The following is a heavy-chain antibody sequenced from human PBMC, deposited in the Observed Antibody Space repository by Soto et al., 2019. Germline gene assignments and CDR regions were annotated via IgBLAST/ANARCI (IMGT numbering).Heavy chain of an antibody. CDR3: AQSQPKGAALHYDILTGYPPVPWFDP. V-gene: IGHV3-48*01. D-gene: IGHD3-9*01. CDR1: GFTFSSYS. J-gene: IGHJ5*02. CDR2: ISSSSSTI. Sequence: PGGSLRLSCAASGFTFSSYSMNWVRQAPGKGLEWVSYISSSSSTIYYADSVKGRFTISRDNAKNSLYLQMNSLRAEDTAVYYCAQSQPKGAALHYDILTGYPPVPWFDPWGQGTLVTVSS.